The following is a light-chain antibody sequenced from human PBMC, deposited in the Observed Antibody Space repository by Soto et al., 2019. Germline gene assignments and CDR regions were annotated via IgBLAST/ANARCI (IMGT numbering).Light chain of an antibody. V-gene: IGKV1-5*03. J-gene: IGKJ1*01. CDR2: KAS. Sequence: DIQMTHSPSTLSASVGDRVTITCPASQSISSWLAWYQQKPGKAPKLLIYKASSLERGVPSRFSGSGSGTEFTLTISSLQPDDFATYYCQQYNSYPWTFGQGTKVDI. CDR3: QQYNSYPWT. CDR1: QSISSW.